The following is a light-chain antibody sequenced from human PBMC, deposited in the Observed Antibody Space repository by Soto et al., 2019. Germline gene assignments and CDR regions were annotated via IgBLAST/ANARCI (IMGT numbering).Light chain of an antibody. CDR3: QQSYSTPPFN. J-gene: IGKJ3*01. CDR2: EAS. Sequence: DIQMTQSPSPLSASVGDRVYITCRTSQSISSYLNWYQAKPCKAPKLLIYEASSLDSGVPSRFSGSGSGTDFTLTISSLQPEDSATYYCQQSYSTPPFNFGPGTRVDI. V-gene: IGKV1-39*01. CDR1: QSISSY.